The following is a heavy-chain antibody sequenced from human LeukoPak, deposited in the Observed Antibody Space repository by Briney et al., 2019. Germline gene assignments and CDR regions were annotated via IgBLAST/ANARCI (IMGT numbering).Heavy chain of an antibody. D-gene: IGHD3-22*01. V-gene: IGHV3-73*01. CDR3: TRPSYDSSVSGVVY. CDR2: IRSKANSYAT. Sequence: GGSLKLSCATSGFTFSGCAIHWVRQASGKGLEWVGRIRSKANSYATTDAASVKGRFTISRDDSKNTAYLQMNSLKTEDTAVYYCTRPSYDSSVSGVVYWGQGTLVTVSS. J-gene: IGHJ4*02. CDR1: GFTFSGCA.